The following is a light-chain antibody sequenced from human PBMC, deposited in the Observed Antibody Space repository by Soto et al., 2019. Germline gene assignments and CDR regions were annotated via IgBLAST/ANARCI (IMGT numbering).Light chain of an antibody. CDR3: QHYNSYSEA. Sequence: IPMTQSPSTLSASLGERLTITCRASQTISSWLAWYQQKPGKAPKLLIYKASTLKSGVPSRFSGSGSGTEFTLTISSLQPDDFATYYCQHYNSYSEAFGQGTKVDIK. CDR1: QTISSW. J-gene: IGKJ1*01. CDR2: KAS. V-gene: IGKV1-5*03.